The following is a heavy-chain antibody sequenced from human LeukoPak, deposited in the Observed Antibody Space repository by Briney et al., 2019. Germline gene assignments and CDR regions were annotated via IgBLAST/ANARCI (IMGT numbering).Heavy chain of an antibody. V-gene: IGHV4-39*07. J-gene: IGHJ5*02. D-gene: IGHD3-16*01. CDR2: IYYSGST. CDR3: ARGLGERGNDNWFDP. Sequence: SETLSLTCTVSGGSISSSSYYWGWIRQPPGKGLEWIGSIYYSGSTNYNPSLKSRVTISVDTSKNQFSLKLSSVTAADTAVYYCARGLGERGNDNWFDPWGQGTLVTVSS. CDR1: GGSISSSSYY.